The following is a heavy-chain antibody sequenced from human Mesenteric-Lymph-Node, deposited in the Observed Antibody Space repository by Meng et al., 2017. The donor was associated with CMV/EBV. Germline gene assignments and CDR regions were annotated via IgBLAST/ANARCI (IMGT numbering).Heavy chain of an antibody. D-gene: IGHD6-13*01. V-gene: IGHV3-23*01. CDR1: GFSFSNYA. CDR2: IGGSGGST. CDR3: AKVKVDNSWFYYSMDV. J-gene: IGHJ6*02. Sequence: GGSLRLSCAASGFSFSNYAMTWVRQAPGKGLEWVSTIGGSGGSTFYADSVKGRFIISRDNSIDTLSLQMNSLRAEDTAVYYCAKVKVDNSWFYYSMDVWGQGTTVTVSS.